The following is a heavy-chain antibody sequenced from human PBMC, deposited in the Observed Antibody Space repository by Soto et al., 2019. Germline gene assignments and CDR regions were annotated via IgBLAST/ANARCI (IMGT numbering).Heavy chain of an antibody. V-gene: IGHV4-30-4*01. CDR3: AREVAGRFDY. Sequence: SETLSLTCSVSGGSISSGDYYWSWIRQPPGKGLEWIGYIYYSGSTYYNPSLKSRVTISVDTSKNQFSPQLNSVTPEDTAVYYCAREVAGRFDYWAQGTLVTVSS. D-gene: IGHD6-19*01. CDR2: IYYSGST. CDR1: GGSISSGDYY. J-gene: IGHJ4*02.